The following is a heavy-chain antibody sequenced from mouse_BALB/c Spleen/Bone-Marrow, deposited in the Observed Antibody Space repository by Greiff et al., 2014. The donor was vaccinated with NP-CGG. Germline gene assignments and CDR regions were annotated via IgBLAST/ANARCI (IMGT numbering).Heavy chain of an antibody. CDR2: ISNGGGST. V-gene: IGHV5-12*02. Sequence: EVMLVESGGGLVQPGGSLKLSCATSGFTFSDYYMYWVRQTPEKRLEWVAYISNGGGSTYYPDTVKGRFTISRDNAKNTLYLQMSRLKSEDTAMYYCARHLYGNYGAMDYCGQGTSVTVSS. CDR1: GFTFSDYY. J-gene: IGHJ4*01. D-gene: IGHD2-1*01. CDR3: ARHLYGNYGAMDY.